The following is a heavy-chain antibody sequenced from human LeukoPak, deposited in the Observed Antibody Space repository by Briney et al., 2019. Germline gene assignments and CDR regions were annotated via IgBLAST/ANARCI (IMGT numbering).Heavy chain of an antibody. CDR3: ARGSWGSDY. Sequence: GASVKVSCKASGYTFTGYYIHWVRQAPGQGLEWMGWMNPNSGNTGYAQKFQGRVTITRNTSISTAYMELSSLRSEDTAVYYCARGSWGSDYWGQGTLVTVSS. D-gene: IGHD3-16*01. V-gene: IGHV1-8*03. CDR1: GYTFTGYY. J-gene: IGHJ4*02. CDR2: MNPNSGNT.